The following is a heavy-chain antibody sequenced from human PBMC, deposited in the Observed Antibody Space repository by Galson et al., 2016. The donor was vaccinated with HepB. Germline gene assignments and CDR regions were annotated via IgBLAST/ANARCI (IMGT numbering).Heavy chain of an antibody. CDR3: ARDASETFWWAYYFDS. CDR1: GFTFSSYS. D-gene: IGHD2-8*02. CDR2: ISSSSSTF. Sequence: SLRLSCAASGFTFSSYSMNRVRQAPGKGLAWVSYISSSSSTFYYADSVKGRFTISRDNAKNSLYLQMTSLRAEDTAVYYFARDASETFWWAYYFDSWGQGTRVTFSS. V-gene: IGHV3-48*04. J-gene: IGHJ4*02.